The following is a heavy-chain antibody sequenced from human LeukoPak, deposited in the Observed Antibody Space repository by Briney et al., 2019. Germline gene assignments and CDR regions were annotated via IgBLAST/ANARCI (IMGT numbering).Heavy chain of an antibody. CDR3: ARGRDTAMARPPIYYYYMDV. V-gene: IGHV4-34*01. CDR2: INHSGST. Sequence: SETLSLTCAVYGGSFSGYYWSWIRQPPGKGLEWIGEINHSGSTNYNPSLKSRVTISVDTSKNQSSLKLSSVTAADTAVYYCARGRDTAMARPPIYYYYMDVWGKGTTVTVSS. D-gene: IGHD5-18*01. J-gene: IGHJ6*03. CDR1: GGSFSGYY.